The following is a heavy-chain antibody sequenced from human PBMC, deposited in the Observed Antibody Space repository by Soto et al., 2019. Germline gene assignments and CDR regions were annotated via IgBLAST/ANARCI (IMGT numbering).Heavy chain of an antibody. CDR3: AKGGSRAPDAFDI. V-gene: IGHV3-23*01. CDR2: ISGSGGRT. D-gene: IGHD6-6*01. CDR1: GFTFSSYA. J-gene: IGHJ3*02. Sequence: GGSLRLSCAASGFTFSSYAMSWVRQAPGKGLEWVSAISGSGGRTYYADSVKGRFTISRDNSKNTLYLQMNSLRAEDTAVYYCAKGGSRAPDAFDIWGQGTMVTVSS.